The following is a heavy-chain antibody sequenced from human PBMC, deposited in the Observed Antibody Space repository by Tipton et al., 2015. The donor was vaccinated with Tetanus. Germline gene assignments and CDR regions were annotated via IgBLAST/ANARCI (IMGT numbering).Heavy chain of an antibody. V-gene: IGHV4-61*08. J-gene: IGHJ3*02. Sequence: TLSLTCTVSGDAISSGGFFWNWIRQVPGKGLEWIGYTHHSGNTKYNPSLSGRVTTSVDTSKNQFSLKISSLTAADTAVYYCARWGDAAGSTNLYAFDIWGQGTMVSVSS. CDR3: ARWGDAAGSTNLYAFDI. CDR2: THHSGNT. D-gene: IGHD3-10*01. CDR1: GDAISSGGFF.